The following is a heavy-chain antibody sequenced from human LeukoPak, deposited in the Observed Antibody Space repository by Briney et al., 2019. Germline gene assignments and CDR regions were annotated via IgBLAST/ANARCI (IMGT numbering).Heavy chain of an antibody. CDR1: GYSISTGYY. Sequence: PSEPLSLTCTVTGYSISTGYYWGWIRQTPGKGLEWIGSLYHSGSRYYNPSLKSRVTISVDTSKNEFSLKLNSVTAADSGVYYCARFNPESDFWGHGTRVTVSS. CDR2: LYHSGSR. J-gene: IGHJ5*01. CDR3: ARFNPESDF. V-gene: IGHV4-38-2*02.